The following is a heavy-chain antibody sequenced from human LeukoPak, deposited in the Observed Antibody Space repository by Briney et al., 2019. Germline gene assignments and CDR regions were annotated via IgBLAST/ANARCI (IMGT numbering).Heavy chain of an antibody. CDR2: MNPNSGNT. CDR3: ARGLRIYYYDSSGSTYYFDY. V-gene: IGHV1-8*01. J-gene: IGHJ4*02. CDR1: GYTFTSYD. D-gene: IGHD3-22*01. Sequence: GASVKVSCKASGYTFTSYDINWVRQATGQGLEWMGWMNPNSGNTGYAQKFQGRVTVIRNTSISTAYMELSSLRSEDTAVYYCARGLRIYYYDSSGSTYYFDYWGQGTLVTVSS.